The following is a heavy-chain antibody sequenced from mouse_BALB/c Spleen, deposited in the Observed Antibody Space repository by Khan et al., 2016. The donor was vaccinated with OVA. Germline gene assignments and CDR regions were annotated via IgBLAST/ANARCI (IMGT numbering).Heavy chain of an antibody. J-gene: IGHJ4*01. CDR3: AVRSTAYALDY. CDR1: GYTFTSHT. Sequence: QVQLKESGAELARPGASVKMSCKASGYTFTSHTMHWVKQRPGQGLEWIGYINPRSDSTQYNQKFNDKATLTADISSSTAYMQLRSLTAEDSAGLYGAVRSTAYALDYWGQGTSVTVSS. V-gene: IGHV1-4*01. D-gene: IGHD1-2*01. CDR2: INPRSDST.